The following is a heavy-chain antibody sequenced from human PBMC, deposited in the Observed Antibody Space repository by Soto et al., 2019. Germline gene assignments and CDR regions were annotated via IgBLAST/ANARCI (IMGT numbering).Heavy chain of an antibody. V-gene: IGHV1-69*13. J-gene: IGHJ6*02. CDR1: GGTFSSYA. D-gene: IGHD3-9*01. CDR2: IIPIFGTA. Sequence: SVKVSCKASGGTFSSYAISWVRQAPGQGLEWMGGIIPIFGTANYAQKFQGRVTITADESTSTAYMELSSLRSEDTAVYYCARNRYDILTGYSHPSFYYYYGMDVWGQGTTVTVSS. CDR3: ARNRYDILTGYSHPSFYYYYGMDV.